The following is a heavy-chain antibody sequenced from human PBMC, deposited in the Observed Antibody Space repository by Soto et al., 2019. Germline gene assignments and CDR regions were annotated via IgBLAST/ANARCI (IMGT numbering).Heavy chain of an antibody. CDR2: IYYSGST. D-gene: IGHD4-17*01. J-gene: IGHJ6*02. CDR3: ARLGPTTVPTSYFTGNYNGMDV. CDR1: GGSISSGDYY. Sequence: SETLSLTCTVSGGSISSGDYYWSWIRQPPGKGLEWIGYIYYSGSTYYNPSLRSRLTISVDTSKNQFSLKLSSVTAADAAVYCCARLGPTTVPTSYFTGNYNGMDVWGQGTTVTVSS. V-gene: IGHV4-30-4*01.